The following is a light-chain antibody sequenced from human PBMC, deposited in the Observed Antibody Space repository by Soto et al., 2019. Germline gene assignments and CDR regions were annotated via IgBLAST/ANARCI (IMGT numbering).Light chain of an antibody. CDR2: DDS. V-gene: IGLV3-21*02. CDR1: NIGSKS. CDR3: QVWDSSSDHHV. J-gene: IGLJ1*01. Sequence: SYELTQPPSVSVAPGQTARITCGRDNIGSKSVHWYQQKPGQAPVLVVHDDSDRPLGIPERFSGSNSGDTATLTISRVEAGDEADYYCQVWDSSSDHHVFGAGTKLTVL.